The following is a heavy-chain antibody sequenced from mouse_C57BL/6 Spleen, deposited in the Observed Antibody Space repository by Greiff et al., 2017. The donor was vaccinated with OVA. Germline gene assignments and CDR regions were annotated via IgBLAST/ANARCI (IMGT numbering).Heavy chain of an antibody. V-gene: IGHV5-17*01. CDR2: ISSGSSTI. D-gene: IGHD2-4*01. Sequence: VQLKESGGGLVKPGGSLKLSCAASGFTFSDYGMHWVRQAPEKGLEWVAYISSGSSTIYYADTVQGRFTISRDNAKNTLFLQMTTLRSEDTAMYYCARGYDYDDAMDYWGQGTSVTVSS. CDR1: GFTFSDYG. CDR3: ARGYDYDDAMDY. J-gene: IGHJ4*01.